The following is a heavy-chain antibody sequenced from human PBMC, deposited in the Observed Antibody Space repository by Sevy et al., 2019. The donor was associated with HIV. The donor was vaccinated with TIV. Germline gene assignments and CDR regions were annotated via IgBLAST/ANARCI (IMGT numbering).Heavy chain of an antibody. V-gene: IGHV3-11*01. CDR3: AGERLRGLEA. CDR1: GFTFGDYY. D-gene: IGHD3-16*01. CDR2: IGSGDSTI. Sequence: GGSLRLSCAASGFTFGDYYMTWIRQAPGKGLEWVADIGSGDSTIDYVDSVKGRFTISRDNVNNALFLQMNSLRAEDTAVYYCAGERLRGLEAWGQGTLVTVSS. J-gene: IGHJ5*02.